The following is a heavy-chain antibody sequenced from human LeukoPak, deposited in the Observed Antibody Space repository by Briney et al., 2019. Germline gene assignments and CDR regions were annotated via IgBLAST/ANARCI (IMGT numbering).Heavy chain of an antibody. D-gene: IGHD6-6*01. V-gene: IGHV3-23*01. Sequence: TGGSLRLSCAASGFTFSSYAMSWVRQAPGKGLEWVSAISGSGGSTYYADSVKGRFTISRDNSKNTLYLQMNSLRAEDTAVYYCANVRWSIAAPAQPLDYWGQGTLVTVSS. CDR3: ANVRWSIAAPAQPLDY. J-gene: IGHJ4*02. CDR1: GFTFSSYA. CDR2: ISGSGGST.